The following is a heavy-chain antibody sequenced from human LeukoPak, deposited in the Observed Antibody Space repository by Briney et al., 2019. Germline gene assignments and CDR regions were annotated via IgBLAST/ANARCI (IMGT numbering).Heavy chain of an antibody. Sequence: SETLSLTCTVSGGSISSSSYYWGWIRQPPGKGLEWIGSIYYSGSTNYNPSLKSRVTISVDTSKNQFSLKLSSVTAADTAVYYCARDGYGGKVNAFDIWGQGTMVTVSS. J-gene: IGHJ3*02. D-gene: IGHD4-23*01. CDR2: IYYSGST. CDR3: ARDGYGGKVNAFDI. V-gene: IGHV4-39*07. CDR1: GGSISSSSYY.